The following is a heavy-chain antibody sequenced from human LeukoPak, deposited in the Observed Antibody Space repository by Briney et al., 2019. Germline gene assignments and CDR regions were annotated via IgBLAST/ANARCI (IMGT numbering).Heavy chain of an antibody. CDR3: ATKWWGGTYYFDC. Sequence: NPSETLSLTCTVSGGSISSSSYYWGWSRQPPGNGLEWIGSIYYSGSTYYNPSLKSRVTISVDTSKNQFSLKLSSVTAADTAVYYCATKWWGGTYYFDCWGQGTLVTVSS. J-gene: IGHJ4*02. CDR1: GGSISSSSYY. CDR2: IYYSGST. D-gene: IGHD2-8*01. V-gene: IGHV4-39*07.